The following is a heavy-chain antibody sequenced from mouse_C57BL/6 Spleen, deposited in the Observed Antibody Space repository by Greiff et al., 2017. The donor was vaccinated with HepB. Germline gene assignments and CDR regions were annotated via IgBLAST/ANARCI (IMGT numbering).Heavy chain of an antibody. V-gene: IGHV1-42*01. Sequence: VQLQQSGPELVKPGASVKISCKASGYSFTGYYMNWVKQSPEKSLEWIGEINPSTGGTTYNQKFKAKATLTVDKSSSTAYMQLKSLTSEDSAVYYCATNWGMDYWGQGTTLTVSS. D-gene: IGHD4-1*01. CDR3: ATNWGMDY. CDR1: GYSFTGYY. CDR2: INPSTGGT. J-gene: IGHJ2*01.